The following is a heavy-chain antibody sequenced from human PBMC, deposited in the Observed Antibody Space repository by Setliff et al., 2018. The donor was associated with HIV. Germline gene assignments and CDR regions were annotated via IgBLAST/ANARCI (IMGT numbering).Heavy chain of an antibody. CDR1: GNTFTNHG. V-gene: IGHV1-18*04. J-gene: IGHJ6*03. D-gene: IGHD3-10*01. CDR3: ATLAGDYYYSGRGYYFMDV. Sequence: ASVKVSCKASGNTFTNHGIHWVRQAPGQGLEWMGWINAYNGNTNYAQKLQGRVTMTTDTSTTTAYMELRSLRSDDTAVYYCATLAGDYYYSGRGYYFMDVWGKGTTVTVSS. CDR2: INAYNGNT.